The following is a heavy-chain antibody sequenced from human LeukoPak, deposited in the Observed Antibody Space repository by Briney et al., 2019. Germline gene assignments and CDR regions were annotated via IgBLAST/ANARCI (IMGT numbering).Heavy chain of an antibody. D-gene: IGHD2-2*01. V-gene: IGHV4-34*01. Sequence: SETLSLTCAVYGGSFSGYYWSWIRQPPGKGLEWIGEINHSGSTNYNPSLKSRVTISVDTSKNQFSLKLSSVTAADTAVYYCARVVPAATTIVVADNFDYWGQGTLVTVSS. CDR3: ARVVPAATTIVVADNFDY. CDR1: GGSFSGYY. J-gene: IGHJ4*02. CDR2: INHSGST.